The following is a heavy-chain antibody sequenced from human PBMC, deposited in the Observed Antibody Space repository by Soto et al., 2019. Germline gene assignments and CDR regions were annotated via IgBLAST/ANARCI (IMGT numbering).Heavy chain of an antibody. Sequence: QVQLVQSGAEVKKPGASVKVSCKASGYTFTSYDINWVRQATGQGIEYLGWMNPNSGNTGYVKKFQGRVDMTKDTAMSTAYIELSSLRSEDTAVYYCARIIKYGDYSRWFDPWGPGTLVTVSS. CDR2: MNPNSGNT. J-gene: IGHJ5*02. D-gene: IGHD4-17*01. CDR1: GYTFTSYD. CDR3: ARIIKYGDYSRWFDP. V-gene: IGHV1-8*01.